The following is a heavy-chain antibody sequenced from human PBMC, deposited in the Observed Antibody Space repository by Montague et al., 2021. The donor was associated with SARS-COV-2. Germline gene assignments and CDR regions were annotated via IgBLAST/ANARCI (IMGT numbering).Heavy chain of an antibody. CDR2: IFFNRGP. J-gene: IGHJ1*01. D-gene: IGHD4-11*01. CDR1: GVSINEYF. V-gene: IGHV4-59*01. Sequence: SETLSLTCTVSGVSINEYFWTWIRQTPGKGLEWIGYIFFNRGPXXXASXKNRVTISLDTSKSQVSLRLTSVTAADTAVYFCVSGRDGSYSHFHFWGQGALVTVSS. CDR3: VSGRDGSYSHFHF.